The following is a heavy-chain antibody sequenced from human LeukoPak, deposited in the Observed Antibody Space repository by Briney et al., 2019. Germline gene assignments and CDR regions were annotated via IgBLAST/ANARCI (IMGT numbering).Heavy chain of an antibody. Sequence: GGSLRLSCAASGFTFSSYAMHWVRQAPGKGLEWVAVISYDGSNKYYADSVKGRFTISRDNSKNTLYLQMNSLRAEDTAVYYCASLGVFPIWGQGTMVTVSS. CDR3: ASLGVFPI. V-gene: IGHV3-30*04. J-gene: IGHJ3*02. D-gene: IGHD6-6*01. CDR2: ISYDGSNK. CDR1: GFTFSSYA.